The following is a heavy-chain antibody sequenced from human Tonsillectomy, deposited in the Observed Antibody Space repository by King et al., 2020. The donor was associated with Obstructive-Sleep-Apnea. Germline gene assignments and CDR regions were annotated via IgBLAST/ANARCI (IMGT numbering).Heavy chain of an antibody. CDR2: ITYTSSSK. D-gene: IGHD6-13*01. J-gene: IGHJ5*02. Sequence: VQLVESGGGLVKPGGSLRLSCAASGFIFSDFNMNWIRQAPGKGPEWVSSITYTSSSKSYADSVKGRFTITRDNAKKSLYLQMNSLRAEDTAVYYCARDPTDPIASSGIDWFDPWGQGTLVTVSS. CDR3: ARDPTDPIASSGIDWFDP. CDR1: GFIFSDFN. V-gene: IGHV3-21*01.